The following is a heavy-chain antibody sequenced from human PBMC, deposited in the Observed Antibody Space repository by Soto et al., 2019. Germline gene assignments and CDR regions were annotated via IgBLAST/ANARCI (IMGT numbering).Heavy chain of an antibody. Sequence: SVKVSCKASGGTFSSYSISWVRQSPVQGLEWMGGIIPIFGTANYAQKFQGRVTITADESTSTAYMELSSLRSEDTAVYYCARVRLGYYDSSGYLDYWGQGTLVTVSS. J-gene: IGHJ4*02. V-gene: IGHV1-69*13. CDR1: GGTFSSYS. CDR3: ARVRLGYYDSSGYLDY. CDR2: IIPIFGTA. D-gene: IGHD3-22*01.